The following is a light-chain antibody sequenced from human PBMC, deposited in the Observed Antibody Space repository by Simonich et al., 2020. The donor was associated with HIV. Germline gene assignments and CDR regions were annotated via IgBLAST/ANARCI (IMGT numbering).Light chain of an antibody. CDR3: QQYGSSPLT. CDR1: QSVSSN. J-gene: IGKJ1*01. CDR2: GAS. Sequence: EIVMTQSPATLSVSPGERATLSCRASQSVSSNLAWYQQKPGQAPRLLIYGASTRATGIPARFSGSGSGTEFTLTISSMQSEDFAVYYCQQYGSSPLTFGQGTKVEI. V-gene: IGKV3-15*01.